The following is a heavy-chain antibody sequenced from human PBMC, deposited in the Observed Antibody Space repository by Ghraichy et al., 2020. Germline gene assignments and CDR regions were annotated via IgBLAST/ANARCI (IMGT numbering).Heavy chain of an antibody. CDR2: IIPILGIA. CDR1: GGTFSSYA. J-gene: IGHJ2*01. Sequence: SVKVSCKASGGTFSSYAISWVRQAPGQGLEWMGRIIPILGIANYAQKFQGRVTITADKSTSTAYMELSSLRSEDTAVYYCARSADIVVVPAATGPPWYFDLWGRGTLVTVSS. D-gene: IGHD2-2*01. V-gene: IGHV1-69*04. CDR3: ARSADIVVVPAATGPPWYFDL.